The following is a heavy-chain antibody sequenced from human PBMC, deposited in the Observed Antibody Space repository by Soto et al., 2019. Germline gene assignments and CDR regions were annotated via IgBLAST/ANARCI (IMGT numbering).Heavy chain of an antibody. J-gene: IGHJ4*02. D-gene: IGHD3-22*01. Sequence: GGSLRLSCAASGFTVSSNYMSWVRQAPGKGLEWVSVIYSGGSTYYADSVKGRFTISRDNSKNTLYLQMNSLRAEDTAVYYCARGYDSSGYYYGYFDYWGQGTLVTVSS. CDR1: GFTVSSNY. CDR3: ARGYDSSGYYYGYFDY. V-gene: IGHV3-53*01. CDR2: IYSGGST.